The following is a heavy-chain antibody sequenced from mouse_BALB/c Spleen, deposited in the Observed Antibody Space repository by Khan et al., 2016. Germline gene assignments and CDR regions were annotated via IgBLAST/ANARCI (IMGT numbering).Heavy chain of an antibody. V-gene: IGHV1-66*01. CDR1: GYSFTSYY. D-gene: IGHD1-1*01. Sequence: QVQLQQSGPELVKPGASVKISCKASGYSFTSYYIHWVKQRPGQGLEWIGWIFPGSGNTKYNEKFKGKATLTADTSSSTAYMQLSSQTSEDSAVYLCARSYYSGSPYYFASWGQGTTCTVSA. CDR2: IFPGSGNT. CDR3: ARSYYSGSPYYFAS. J-gene: IGHJ2*01.